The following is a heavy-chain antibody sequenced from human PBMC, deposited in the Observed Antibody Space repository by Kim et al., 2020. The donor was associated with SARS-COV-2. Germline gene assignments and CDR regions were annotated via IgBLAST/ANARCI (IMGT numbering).Heavy chain of an antibody. Sequence: SETLSLTCTVSGGSISSYYWSWIRQPPGKGLEWIGYIYYSGSTNYNPSLKSRVTISVDTSKNQFSLKLSSVTAADTAVYYCARAPITMISPFNYFDYWGQGTLVTVSS. CDR3: ARAPITMISPFNYFDY. J-gene: IGHJ4*02. V-gene: IGHV4-59*01. CDR1: GGSISSYY. D-gene: IGHD3-22*01. CDR2: IYYSGST.